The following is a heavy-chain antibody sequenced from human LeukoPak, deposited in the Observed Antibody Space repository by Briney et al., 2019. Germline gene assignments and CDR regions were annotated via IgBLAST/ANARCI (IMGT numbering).Heavy chain of an antibody. CDR1: GYTFTSYG. D-gene: IGHD6-13*01. V-gene: IGHV1-18*01. CDR3: ARGGPGWDSSSWYNY. Sequence: ASVKVSCKTSGYTFTSYGIIWVRQDPGQGLEWMGWISAYNGNRNYAQKLQGRVTMTTDTSTSTAYMELRSLRSDDTAVYYCARGGPGWDSSSWYNYWGQGTLVTVSS. CDR2: ISAYNGNR. J-gene: IGHJ4*02.